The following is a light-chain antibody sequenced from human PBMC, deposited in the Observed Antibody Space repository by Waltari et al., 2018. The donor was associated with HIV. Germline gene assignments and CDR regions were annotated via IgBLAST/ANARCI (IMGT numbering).Light chain of an antibody. J-gene: IGKJ5*01. Sequence: DFLVTQSPLSLSVTPGEPAAISCRSSQSHRHHNGYNYLDWYVQKPGQSPQLLIYMGVNRASGVPDRFSGRESDTDFTLKISRVEAEDAGIDYCMQALQVSFSQGTRLEIK. CDR3: MQALQVS. CDR1: QSHRHHNGYNY. V-gene: IGKV2-28*01. CDR2: MGV.